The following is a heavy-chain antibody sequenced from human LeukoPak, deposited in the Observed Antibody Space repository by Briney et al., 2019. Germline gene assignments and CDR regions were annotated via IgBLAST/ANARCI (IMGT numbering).Heavy chain of an antibody. V-gene: IGHV3-43*01. Sequence: PGGSQRLSCAASGFTSDDYTMHWVRQAPGKGLEWVSLISWDGGSTYYADSVKGRFTISRDNSKNSLYLQMNSLRTEDTALYYCAKDKNMMLDYWGQGTLVTVSS. CDR3: AKDKNMMLDY. CDR2: ISWDGGST. CDR1: GFTSDDYT. J-gene: IGHJ4*02. D-gene: IGHD3-16*01.